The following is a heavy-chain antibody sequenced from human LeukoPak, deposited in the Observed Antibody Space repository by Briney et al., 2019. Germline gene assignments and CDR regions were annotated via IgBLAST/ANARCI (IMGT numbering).Heavy chain of an antibody. CDR1: GFTFDDDA. Sequence: PGGSLRLSCAASGFTFDDDAMHWVRQAPGKGLEWVSGISWNSGSIGYADSVKGRFTISRDNAKNSLYLQMNSLRAEDTALYYCAKDAYGSGSYVNYWGQGTLVTVSS. D-gene: IGHD3-10*01. J-gene: IGHJ4*02. CDR3: AKDAYGSGSYVNY. CDR2: ISWNSGSI. V-gene: IGHV3-9*01.